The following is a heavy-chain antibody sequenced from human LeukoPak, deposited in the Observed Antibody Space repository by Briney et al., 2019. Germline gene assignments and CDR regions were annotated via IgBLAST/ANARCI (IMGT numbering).Heavy chain of an antibody. D-gene: IGHD1-26*01. CDR3: AKDIIPSWYSGSHSFGY. CDR2: ISGSGGST. Sequence: SGGSLRLSCAASGFTFSSYAMSWVRQAPGKGLEWVSAISGSGGSTYYADSVKGRFTISRDNSKKTLYLQMNSLRAEDTAVYYCAKDIIPSWYSGSHSFGYWGQGTLVTVSS. J-gene: IGHJ4*02. V-gene: IGHV3-23*01. CDR1: GFTFSSYA.